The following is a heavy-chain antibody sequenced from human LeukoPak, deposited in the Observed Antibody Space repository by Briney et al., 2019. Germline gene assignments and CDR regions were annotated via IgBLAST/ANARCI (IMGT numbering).Heavy chain of an antibody. V-gene: IGHV1-2*02. CDR1: GYTFTGYY. D-gene: IGHD1-26*01. Sequence: ASVKVSCKASGYTFTGYYMHWVRQAPGQGLEWMGWINPNSGGTNYAQKFQGRVTMTRDTSISTAYMELSRLRSDDTAVYYCARDWYSGSYWWDYWGQGTLVTVSS. J-gene: IGHJ4*02. CDR3: ARDWYSGSYWWDY. CDR2: INPNSGGT.